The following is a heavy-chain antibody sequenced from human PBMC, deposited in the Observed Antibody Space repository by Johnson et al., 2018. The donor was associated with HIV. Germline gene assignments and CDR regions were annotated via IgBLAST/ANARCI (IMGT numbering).Heavy chain of an antibody. CDR1: GFTFDDYA. V-gene: IGHV3-9*01. J-gene: IGHJ3*02. Sequence: VQLVESGGGLVQPGRSLRLSCAASGFTFDDYAMHWVRQAPGKGLEWVSGISWNSGSIGYADSVKGRFPISRDNAKNSLYLQMNSLRAEDTALYYCARGRKDIGAADGLDNDAFDMWGQGTLVTVSS. CDR2: ISWNSGSI. D-gene: IGHD6-25*01. CDR3: ARGRKDIGAADGLDNDAFDM.